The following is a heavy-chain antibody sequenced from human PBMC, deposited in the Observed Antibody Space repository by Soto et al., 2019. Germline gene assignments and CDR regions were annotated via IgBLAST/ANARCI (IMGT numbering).Heavy chain of an antibody. CDR1: DASITSGDSY. Sequence: QVHLQESGPGVVRPSQTLSLTCTVSDASITSGDSYWSWIRQPPGKGLEWIGYIYSRGSTYYNPSLRSRFTISIDTSKNQFSLRLSSVTAADTAVYYCDTRLEPNYGDWHYFDYWGQGTLLTVSS. V-gene: IGHV4-30-4*01. CDR3: DTRLEPNYGDWHYFDY. CDR2: IYSRGST. D-gene: IGHD4-17*01. J-gene: IGHJ4*02.